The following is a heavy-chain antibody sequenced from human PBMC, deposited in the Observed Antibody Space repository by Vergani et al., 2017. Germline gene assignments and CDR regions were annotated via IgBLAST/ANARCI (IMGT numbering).Heavy chain of an antibody. CDR1: GFTFGYYA. D-gene: IGHD2-2*02. Sequence: EVQLVESGGDLVQPGRSLRLSCTASGFTFGYYAMDWFRQAPGQGLEWVGGIRSKAYGQATIYAASVKGRFTISRDDSTSIAYLQMNNLQTEDTAMYYCARLTRDIVVVPAAIGWFDPWGQGTLVTVSS. V-gene: IGHV3-49*03. J-gene: IGHJ5*02. CDR2: IRSKAYGQAT. CDR3: ARLTRDIVVVPAAIGWFDP.